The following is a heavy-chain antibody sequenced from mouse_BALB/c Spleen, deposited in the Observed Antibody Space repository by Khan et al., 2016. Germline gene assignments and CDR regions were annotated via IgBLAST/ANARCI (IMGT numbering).Heavy chain of an antibody. D-gene: IGHD2-14*01. CDR3: ARKGVRRTGYAMDY. CDR1: GYTFTNYG. Sequence: QFQLVPSLPELKKPGETVKISCKASGYTFTNYGMNWVKQAPGKGLKWMGWINTYTGEPTYADDFKGRFAFSLETSASTAYLQLNNLKNEDTATYFCARKGVRRTGYAMDYWGQGTSVTVSS. J-gene: IGHJ4*01. V-gene: IGHV9-3-1*01. CDR2: INTYTGEP.